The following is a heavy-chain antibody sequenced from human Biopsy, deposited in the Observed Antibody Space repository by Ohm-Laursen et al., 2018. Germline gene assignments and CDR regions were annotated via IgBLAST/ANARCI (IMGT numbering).Heavy chain of an antibody. CDR1: GFTLSSYS. D-gene: IGHD1-26*01. V-gene: IGHV3-21*01. CDR2: ISSSGNFM. CDR3: ARIFLVGVTPGYGMDV. J-gene: IGHJ6*02. Sequence: SLRLSCSASGFTLSSYSMNWVRQTPGKGLAWVSSISSSGNFMYYTDSVKGRFTISRDNAKNSLYLQMNSLRAEDTALYYCARIFLVGVTPGYGMDVWGQGTTVTVSS.